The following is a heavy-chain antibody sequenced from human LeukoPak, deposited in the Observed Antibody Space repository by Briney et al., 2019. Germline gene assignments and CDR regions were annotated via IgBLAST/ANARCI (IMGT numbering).Heavy chain of an antibody. CDR3: ARTTAHNYYYYYYMDV. D-gene: IGHD4-11*01. V-gene: IGHV1-69*05. Sequence: GASVKVSCKASGGTFSSYAISWVRQAPGQGLEWMGGIIPIFGTANYAQKFQGRVTITTDESTSTAYMELSSLRSEDTAVYYCARTTAHNYYYYYYMDVWGKGSTVTVSS. J-gene: IGHJ6*03. CDR2: IIPIFGTA. CDR1: GGTFSSYA.